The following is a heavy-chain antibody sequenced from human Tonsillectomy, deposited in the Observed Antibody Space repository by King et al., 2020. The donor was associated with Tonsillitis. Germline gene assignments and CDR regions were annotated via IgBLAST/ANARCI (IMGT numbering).Heavy chain of an antibody. CDR1: GGKGSSDG. J-gene: IGHJ4*02. CDR3: VRGESSGYEIDY. D-gene: IGHD3-22*01. Sequence: EVKMGESGGGVVKQGGYRRREWGDYGGKGSSDGMTGGRKAPGKGLEWVANIKQDGSEKYYVDSVKGRFTISRDYTRNSLYLEMNSLRAEDTAVYYCVRGESSGYEIDYWGQGTLVTVSS. CDR2: IKQDGSEK. V-gene: IGHV3-7*01.